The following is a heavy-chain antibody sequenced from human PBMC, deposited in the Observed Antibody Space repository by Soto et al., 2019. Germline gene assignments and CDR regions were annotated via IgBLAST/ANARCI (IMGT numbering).Heavy chain of an antibody. CDR2: ISYDGSNK. Sequence: QVQLVESGGGMVQPGRSLRLSCAASGFTFSSYGMHWVRQAPGKGLEWVAVISYDGSNKYYADSVKGRFTISRDNSKNTLYLQMNSLRAEDTAVYYCAKGVMEWLRFVYYYYYGMDVWGQGTTVTVSS. D-gene: IGHD5-12*01. J-gene: IGHJ6*02. CDR1: GFTFSSYG. V-gene: IGHV3-30*18. CDR3: AKGVMEWLRFVYYYYYGMDV.